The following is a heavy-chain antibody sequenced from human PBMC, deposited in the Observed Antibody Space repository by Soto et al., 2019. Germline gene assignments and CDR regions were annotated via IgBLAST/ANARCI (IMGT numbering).Heavy chain of an antibody. D-gene: IGHD1-26*01. V-gene: IGHV3-53*01. Sequence: EAQLVESGGGLIQPGGSLRLSCAASGFTVSSNYMTWVRQAPGKGLEWVSGLYSGGSIYYADSVEGRFIISRDNSKNTLYLQMNSLRVEDTAVYFCAGDGVGATKRVEGFEVWGQGTMVTVSS. CDR2: LYSGGSI. CDR3: AGDGVGATKRVEGFEV. CDR1: GFTVSSNY. J-gene: IGHJ3*01.